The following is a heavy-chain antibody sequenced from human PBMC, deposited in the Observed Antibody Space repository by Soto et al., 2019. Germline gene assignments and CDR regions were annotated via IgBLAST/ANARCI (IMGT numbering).Heavy chain of an antibody. Sequence: SETLSLTYTVSGGSISSTSYYWVWIRQPPGKGLEWIGSFYYSGSTYYNPSLKSRVTISVDTSENEFSLKLTSVTAADTAVYYCARQVVDGTVAGTGSFDYWGQGTLVTV. CDR2: FYYSGST. CDR3: ARQVVDGTVAGTGSFDY. V-gene: IGHV4-39*01. CDR1: GGSISSTSYY. D-gene: IGHD6-19*01. J-gene: IGHJ4*02.